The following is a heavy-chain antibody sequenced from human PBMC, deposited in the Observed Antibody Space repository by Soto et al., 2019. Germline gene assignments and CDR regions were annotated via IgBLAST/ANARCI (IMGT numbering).Heavy chain of an antibody. CDR1: GCTFSSYA. Sequence: GGSLRLSCAASGCTFSSYAMHWVRQAPGKGLEWVAVISYDGSNKYYADSVKGRFTISRDNSKNTLYLQMNSLRAEDTAVYYCANGIDYYYYYGMDVWGQGTTVTVSS. CDR2: ISYDGSNK. J-gene: IGHJ6*02. V-gene: IGHV3-30-3*01. CDR3: ANGIDYYYYYGMDV. D-gene: IGHD2-21*01.